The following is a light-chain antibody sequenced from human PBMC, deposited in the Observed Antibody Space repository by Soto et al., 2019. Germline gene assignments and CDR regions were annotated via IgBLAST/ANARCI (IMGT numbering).Light chain of an antibody. V-gene: IGLV1-40*01. CDR3: QSYDSSLSGWV. Sequence: QSVLTQPPSVSGAPGQRVTISCTGSSSNIGAGYDVHWYQQLPGTAPKLLIYGNSNRPSGVPDRFSGSMSGTSASLAITGLQAEEEADDYCQSYDSSLSGWVFGGGTTLTVL. CDR1: SSNIGAGYD. J-gene: IGLJ3*02. CDR2: GNS.